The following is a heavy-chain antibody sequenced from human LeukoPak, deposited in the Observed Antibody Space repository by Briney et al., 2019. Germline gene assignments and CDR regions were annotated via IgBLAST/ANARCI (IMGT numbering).Heavy chain of an antibody. D-gene: IGHD4-23*01. CDR1: GYTFTTYG. Sequence: ASVKVSCKTSGYTFTTYGISWVRQAPGQGLEWMGWISAYNGNTNYVQKLQGRVTMTTDTSTSTGYMELRSLRSDDTAVYYCARDTTVVTPADNWFDPWGQGTLVTVSS. J-gene: IGHJ5*02. V-gene: IGHV1-18*01. CDR3: ARDTTVVTPADNWFDP. CDR2: ISAYNGNT.